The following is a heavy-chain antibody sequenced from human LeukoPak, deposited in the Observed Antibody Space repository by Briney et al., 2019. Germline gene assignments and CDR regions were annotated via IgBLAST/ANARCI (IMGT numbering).Heavy chain of an antibody. CDR3: AKLGDFWGGYLDY. CDR2: IGGSGGST. D-gene: IGHD3-3*01. J-gene: IGHJ4*02. Sequence: GGSMRLSCAAPGFTFSSYAMSWVRQAPGKGLDWVSAIGGSGGSTYYADSVKGRFTISRDNSKNTLYLQMNSLRAEDTAVYYCAKLGDFWGGYLDYWGQGTLVTVSS. CDR1: GFTFSSYA. V-gene: IGHV3-23*01.